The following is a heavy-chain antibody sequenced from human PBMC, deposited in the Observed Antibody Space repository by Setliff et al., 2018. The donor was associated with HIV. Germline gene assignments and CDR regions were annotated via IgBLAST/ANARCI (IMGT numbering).Heavy chain of an antibody. V-gene: IGHV1-69*10. D-gene: IGHD6-13*01. J-gene: IGHJ3*02. CDR3: ARDPYSSSWNRIDAFDI. CDR2: IIPILGIA. Sequence: SVKVSCKASGGTFSSYAISWVRQAPGQGLEWMGGIIPILGIANYAQKFQGRVTITADKSTSTAYMELSSLRSEDTAVYYCARDPYSSSWNRIDAFDIWGQGTMVTVSS. CDR1: GGTFSSYA.